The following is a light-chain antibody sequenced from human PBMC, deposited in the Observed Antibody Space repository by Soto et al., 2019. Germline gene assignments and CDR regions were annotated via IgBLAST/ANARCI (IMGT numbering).Light chain of an antibody. J-gene: IGKJ2*01. CDR3: QQYETSPPMYT. CDR1: QSVISTY. Sequence: EIGLTQSPGTLSLSPGERATLSCRTSQSVISTYLAWYQQKPGQAPRLLIYDASRRATGIPDRFSGSGSGTDFTITISRLEPEDFAVYYCQQYETSPPMYTFGQGTKLEIK. CDR2: DAS. V-gene: IGKV3-20*01.